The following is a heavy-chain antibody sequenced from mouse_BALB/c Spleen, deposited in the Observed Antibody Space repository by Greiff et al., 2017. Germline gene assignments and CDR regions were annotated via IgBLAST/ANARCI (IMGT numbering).Heavy chain of an antibody. D-gene: IGHD1-1*01. Sequence: EVMLVESGGGLVKPGGSLKLSCAASGFTFSSYAMSWVRQTPEKRLEWVATISSGGSYTYYPDSVKGRFTISRDNAKNTLYLQMSSLRSEDTAMYYCARHGVTTVVAPYARDYWGQGTSVTVSS. CDR2: ISSGGSYT. J-gene: IGHJ4*01. V-gene: IGHV5-9-3*01. CDR1: GFTFSSYA. CDR3: ARHGVTTVVAPYARDY.